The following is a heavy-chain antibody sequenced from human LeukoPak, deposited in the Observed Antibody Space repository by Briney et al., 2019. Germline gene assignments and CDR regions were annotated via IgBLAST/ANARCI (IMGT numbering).Heavy chain of an antibody. J-gene: IGHJ4*02. D-gene: IGHD1-26*01. V-gene: IGHV3-30*02. CDR3: AKDRGGSYYGLLYN. CDR2: IRYDGSNK. Sequence: PGGSLRLSCAASGFAFSSYGMHWVRQAPGKGLEWVAFIRYDGSNKYYADSVKGRFTISRDNSKNTVYLQMNSLRAEDTAVYSCAKDRGGSYYGLLYNWGQGTLSPSPQ. CDR1: GFAFSSYG.